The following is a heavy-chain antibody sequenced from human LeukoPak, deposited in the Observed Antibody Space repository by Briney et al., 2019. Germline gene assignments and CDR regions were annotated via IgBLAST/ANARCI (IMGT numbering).Heavy chain of an antibody. D-gene: IGHD4-17*01. V-gene: IGHV1-69*05. J-gene: IGHJ4*02. Sequence: SVKVSCKASGGTFSSYAISWVRQAPGQGLEWMGRIIPIFGTANYAQKFQGRVTITTDESTSTAYMELSSLRSEDTAVYYCASGNKYGDYVPGDYWGPGTLVTVSS. CDR2: IIPIFGTA. CDR1: GGTFSSYA. CDR3: ASGNKYGDYVPGDY.